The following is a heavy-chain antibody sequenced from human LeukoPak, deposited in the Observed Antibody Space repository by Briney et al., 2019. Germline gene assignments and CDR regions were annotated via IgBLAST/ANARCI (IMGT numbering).Heavy chain of an antibody. V-gene: IGHV4-39*07. Sequence: ETLSLTCTVSGGSISSSSYYWGWIRQPPGKGLEWIGSIYYSGSTYYNPSLKSRVTISVDTSKNQFSLKLSSVTAADTAVYYCARGPAGYYYYYMDVWGKGTTVTVSS. D-gene: IGHD6-13*01. CDR3: ARGPAGYYYYYMDV. J-gene: IGHJ6*03. CDR1: GGSISSSSYY. CDR2: IYYSGST.